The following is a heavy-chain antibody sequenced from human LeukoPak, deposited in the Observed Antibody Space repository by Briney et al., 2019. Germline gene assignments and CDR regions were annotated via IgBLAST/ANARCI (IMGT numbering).Heavy chain of an antibody. Sequence: PSETLSLTCAVYGGSFSGYYWSWIRQHPGKGLEWIGYIYHSGNTYYNPSLKSRVTISVDTSKDQFSLKLSSVTAADTALYYCARDVGLGYYDGSGYGDAFNIWGQGTMVTVSS. J-gene: IGHJ3*02. CDR1: GGSFSGYY. V-gene: IGHV4-34*09. D-gene: IGHD3-22*01. CDR3: ARDVGLGYYDGSGYGDAFNI. CDR2: IYHSGNT.